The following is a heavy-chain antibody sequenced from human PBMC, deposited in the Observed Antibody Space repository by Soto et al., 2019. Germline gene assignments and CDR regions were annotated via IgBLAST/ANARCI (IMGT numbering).Heavy chain of an antibody. CDR1: GFPFSSYW. CDR3: ARDKLSIAAAGRSPYYYMDV. V-gene: IGHV3-74*01. Sequence: PGGSLSLSCAASGFPFSSYWMHWVRQAPGKGLVWVSRINSDGSSTSYADSVKGRFTISRDNAKNTLYLQMNSLRAEDTAVYYCARDKLSIAAAGRSPYYYMDVWGKGTTVTVSS. D-gene: IGHD6-13*01. CDR2: INSDGSST. J-gene: IGHJ6*03.